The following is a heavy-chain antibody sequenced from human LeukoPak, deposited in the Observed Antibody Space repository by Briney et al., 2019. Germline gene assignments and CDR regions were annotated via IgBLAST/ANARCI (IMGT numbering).Heavy chain of an antibody. CDR3: ARGSYYDSSGYYLR. J-gene: IGHJ4*02. D-gene: IGHD3-22*01. Sequence: ASVTVSCKASGYTFTRYYMHWVRQAPGQGLEWMGWIKPNSGGTIYAQKFQGRVTMTRDTSISTAYMELSRLRSNDTAVYYCARGSYYDSSGYYLRWGQGTLVTVSS. V-gene: IGHV1-2*02. CDR1: GYTFTRYY. CDR2: IKPNSGGT.